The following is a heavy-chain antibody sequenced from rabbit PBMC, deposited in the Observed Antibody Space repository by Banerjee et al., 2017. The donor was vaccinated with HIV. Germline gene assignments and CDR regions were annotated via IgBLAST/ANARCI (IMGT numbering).Heavy chain of an antibody. D-gene: IGHD2-1*01. J-gene: IGHJ4*01. CDR3: AREESDGGGHLKL. Sequence: QSLEESGGDLVKPGASLTLSCKASGFIFSDNYAMCWVRQAPGKGLEWIACINTSSGNTVYATWAKGRFTISKASWTTVTLQMTSLTAADTASYFCAREESDGGGHLKLWGPGTLVTVS. CDR2: INTSSGNT. V-gene: IGHV1S40*01. CDR1: GFIFSDNYA.